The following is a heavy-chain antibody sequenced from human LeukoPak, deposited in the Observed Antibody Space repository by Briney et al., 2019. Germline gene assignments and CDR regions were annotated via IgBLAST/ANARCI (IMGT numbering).Heavy chain of an antibody. J-gene: IGHJ4*02. CDR1: GGTFSSYA. D-gene: IGHD3-22*01. CDR2: IIPIFGTA. CDR3: ASYYDSSGAPFDY. V-gene: IGHV1-69*05. Sequence: SVKVYCKASGGTFSSYAISLVRQAHGHGLEWMGGIIPIFGTAKYAQKFQGRVTITTDESTSTAYMELSSLRSEDTAVYYCASYYDSSGAPFDYWGQGTLVTVSS.